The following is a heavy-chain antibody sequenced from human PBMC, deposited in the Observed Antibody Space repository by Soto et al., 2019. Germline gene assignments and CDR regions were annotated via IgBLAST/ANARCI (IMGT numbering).Heavy chain of an antibody. CDR2: ISSSGSTI. V-gene: IGHV3-11*01. D-gene: IGHD6-6*01. CDR3: ASSKSSSRKIYYFDY. CDR1: GFTFSDYY. J-gene: IGHJ4*02. Sequence: QVQLVESGGGLVKPGGSLRLSCAASGFTFSDYYMSWIRQAPGKGLEWISYISSSGSTIYYADSVKGRFTISRDNAKNSLYLQMNSLRAEDTAVYYCASSKSSSRKIYYFDYWGQGTLVTVSS.